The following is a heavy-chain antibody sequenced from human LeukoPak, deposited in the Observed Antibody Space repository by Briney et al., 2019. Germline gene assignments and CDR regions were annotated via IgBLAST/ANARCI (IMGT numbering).Heavy chain of an antibody. Sequence: PSETLSLTCAVSGGSISSGGYSWSWIRQPPGKGLEWIGYIYHSGSTYHNPSLKSRVTISVDRSKNQFSLKLSSVTAADTAVYYCARGGSYGDFDYWGQGTLVTVSS. CDR2: IYHSGST. J-gene: IGHJ4*02. CDR3: ARGGSYGDFDY. D-gene: IGHD4-17*01. CDR1: GGSISSGGYS. V-gene: IGHV4-30-2*01.